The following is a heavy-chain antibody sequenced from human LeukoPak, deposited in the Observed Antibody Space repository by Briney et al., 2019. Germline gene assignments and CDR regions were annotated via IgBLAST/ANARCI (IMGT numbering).Heavy chain of an antibody. Sequence: PSETLSLTCAVYGGSFSGYYWSWIRQPPGKGLEWIGEINHSGSTNYNPSLKSRVTISVDKSKNQFSLKLRSMTAADTAVYYCARGPDSSGYYYAYYYYYYMDVWGKGTTVTISS. CDR2: INHSGST. V-gene: IGHV4-34*01. J-gene: IGHJ6*03. CDR3: ARGPDSSGYYYAYYYYYYMDV. D-gene: IGHD3-22*01. CDR1: GGSFSGYY.